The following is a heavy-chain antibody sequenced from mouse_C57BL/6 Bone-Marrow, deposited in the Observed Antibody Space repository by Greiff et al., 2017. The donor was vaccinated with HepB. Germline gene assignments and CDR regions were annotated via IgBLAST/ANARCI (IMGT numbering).Heavy chain of an antibody. V-gene: IGHV1-7*01. Sequence: VQLQQSGAELAKPGASVKLSCKASGYTFTSYWMHWVKQRPGQGLEWIGYINPSSGYTEYNQKFKDKATLTADKSSSTAYMQLSSLTYEDSAVYYCSRRRISMVTTGYFDYWGQGTTLTVSS. D-gene: IGHD2-2*01. CDR2: INPSSGYT. J-gene: IGHJ2*01. CDR3: SRRRISMVTTGYFDY. CDR1: GYTFTSYW.